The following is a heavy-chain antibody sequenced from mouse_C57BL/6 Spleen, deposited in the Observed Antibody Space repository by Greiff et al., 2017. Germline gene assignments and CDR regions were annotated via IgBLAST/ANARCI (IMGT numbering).Heavy chain of an antibody. CDR1: GYSFTDYN. CDR2: INPNYGTT. CDR3: ARETAQATCYFGY. V-gene: IGHV1-39*01. Sequence: VQLQQSGPELVKPGASVKISCKASGYSFTDYNMNWVKQSNGKSLEWIGVINPNYGTTSYNQKFKGKATLTVDQSSSTAYMQLNSLTSEDSAFYDCARETAQATCYFGYWGQGTTLSVSS. J-gene: IGHJ2*01. D-gene: IGHD3-2*02.